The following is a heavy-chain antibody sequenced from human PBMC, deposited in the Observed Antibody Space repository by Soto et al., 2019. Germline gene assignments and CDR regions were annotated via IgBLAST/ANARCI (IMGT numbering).Heavy chain of an antibody. D-gene: IGHD6-13*01. Sequence: SETLSLTCTVSGGSVSSGSYYWSWIRQPPGKGLEWIGYIYYSGSTNYNPSLKSRVTISVDTSKNQFSLKLSSVTAADTAVYYCASSAIAAALNPFDYWGQGTLVTVSS. V-gene: IGHV4-61*01. J-gene: IGHJ4*02. CDR1: GGSVSSGSYY. CDR3: ASSAIAAALNPFDY. CDR2: IYYSGST.